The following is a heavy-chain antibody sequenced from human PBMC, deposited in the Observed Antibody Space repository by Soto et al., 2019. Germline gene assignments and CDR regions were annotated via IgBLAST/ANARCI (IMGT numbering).Heavy chain of an antibody. CDR1: GFTFSNFV. Sequence: GGSLRLSCSASGFTFSNFVMHWVRQGPGKGLEWVALISYDGSQKHYADSVKGRFSISRDNSNKTLFLHMNSLRAEDTAVYYCAAMHYNFWSGSVDYWGQGIQATVSS. V-gene: IGHV3-30-3*01. CDR3: AAMHYNFWSGSVDY. J-gene: IGHJ4*02. D-gene: IGHD3-3*01. CDR2: ISYDGSQK.